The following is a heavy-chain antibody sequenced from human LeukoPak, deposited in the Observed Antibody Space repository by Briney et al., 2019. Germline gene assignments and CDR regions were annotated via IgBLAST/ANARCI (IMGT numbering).Heavy chain of an antibody. CDR3: ARSSSSSWAEFYYYYCGMDV. Sequence: GGSLRLSCAASGFTFSSYSMNWVRQAPGKGLEWVSYISSSSSTIYYADSVKGRFTISRDNAKNSLYLQMNSLRAEDTAVYYCARSSSSSWAEFYYYYCGMDVWGQGTTVTVSS. V-gene: IGHV3-48*01. J-gene: IGHJ6*02. CDR2: ISSSSSTI. D-gene: IGHD6-13*01. CDR1: GFTFSSYS.